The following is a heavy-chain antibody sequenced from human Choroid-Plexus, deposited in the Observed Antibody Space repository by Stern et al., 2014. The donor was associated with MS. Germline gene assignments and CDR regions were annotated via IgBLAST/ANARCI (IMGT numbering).Heavy chain of an antibody. Sequence: VQLVQSGAGVKKPGASVKVSCKASGYIFTGYYIHWVRQAPGQGLEWMAWINPNTGGTNDAQKFQGRVTLSRDTSISTAYVELSSLTSDDTAVYYCARDQRGITIFGVVTDYYYLGMDVWGQGTTFTVSS. D-gene: IGHD3-3*01. CDR1: GYIFTGYY. CDR3: ARDQRGITIFGVVTDYYYLGMDV. V-gene: IGHV1-2*02. CDR2: INPNTGGT. J-gene: IGHJ6*02.